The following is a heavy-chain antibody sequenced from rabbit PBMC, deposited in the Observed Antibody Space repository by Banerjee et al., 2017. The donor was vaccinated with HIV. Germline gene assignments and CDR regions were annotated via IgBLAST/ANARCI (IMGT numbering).Heavy chain of an antibody. J-gene: IGHJ5*01. Sequence: QEQLEESGGGLVQPEGSLTLTCTASGFSFSNKYVMCWVRQAPGKGLEWIACINTSSGNTVYATWAKGRFTISKTSWTTVTLQMTSLTAADTATYFCARDDYGVMWLDLWGPGTLVTVS. D-gene: IGHD2-1*01. CDR1: GFSFSNKYV. CDR3: ARDDYGVMWLDL. V-gene: IGHV1S45*01. CDR2: INTSSGNT.